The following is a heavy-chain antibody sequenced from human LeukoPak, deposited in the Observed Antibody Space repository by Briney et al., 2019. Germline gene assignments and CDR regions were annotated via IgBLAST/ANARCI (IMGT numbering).Heavy chain of an antibody. CDR1: EFTFSSYG. CDR3: AKYYSLGSGSYLFDY. CDR2: ISGSGGST. Sequence: GGCLRLSCAASEFTFSSYGMSWVRQAPGKGLEWVSSISGSGGSTQYADSVQGRFAISRDNSKNTLYLQMNSLRAEDTAVYYCAKYYSLGSGSYLFDYWGQGTLVTVSS. D-gene: IGHD3-10*02. J-gene: IGHJ4*02. V-gene: IGHV3-23*01.